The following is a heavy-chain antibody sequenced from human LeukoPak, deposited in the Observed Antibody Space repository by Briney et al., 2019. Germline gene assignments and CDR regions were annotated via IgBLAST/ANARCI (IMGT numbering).Heavy chain of an antibody. Sequence: GKSLRLSCAASGFIFSNYGMHWVRQAPGKGLEWVAVVSYDGSNKYYADSVKGRFTISRDNSKNTLSLQMSSLRAEDTAVYYCARGGTAAIYTSLDYWGQGTLVTVSS. CDR1: GFIFSNYG. V-gene: IGHV3-30*03. CDR2: VSYDGSNK. J-gene: IGHJ4*02. D-gene: IGHD2-2*01. CDR3: ARGGTAAIYTSLDY.